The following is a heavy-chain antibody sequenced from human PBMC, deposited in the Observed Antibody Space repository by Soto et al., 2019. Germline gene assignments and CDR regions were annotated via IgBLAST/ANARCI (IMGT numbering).Heavy chain of an antibody. V-gene: IGHV3-30*18. CDR1: GFTFRTYA. D-gene: IGHD3-16*01. CDR3: AKDSDFGGYGNIDS. J-gene: IGHJ4*02. CDR2: ISYDGKNN. Sequence: GGALRLFSAASGFTFRTYAMHWLRQSPGKGLECVAFISYDGKNNYYADSVKGRFTVSRDNSKNTLFLQMNSLRVEDTAVYYCAKDSDFGGYGNIDSWGQGALVTVSS.